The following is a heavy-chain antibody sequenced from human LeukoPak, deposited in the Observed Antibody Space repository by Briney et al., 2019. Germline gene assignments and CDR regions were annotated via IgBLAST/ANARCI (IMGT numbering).Heavy chain of an antibody. D-gene: IGHD3-10*01. J-gene: IGHJ6*02. Sequence: QSGGSLRLSCAASGFTFSSYAMSWVRQAPGKGLEWVSAISGSGGSTYYADSVKGRFTISRDNSKNTLYLQMNSLRAEDTAVYYCATGYGSGSYFDVRAWDYYYYGMDVWGQGTTVTVSS. CDR1: GFTFSSYA. V-gene: IGHV3-23*01. CDR3: ATGYGSGSYFDVRAWDYYYYGMDV. CDR2: ISGSGGST.